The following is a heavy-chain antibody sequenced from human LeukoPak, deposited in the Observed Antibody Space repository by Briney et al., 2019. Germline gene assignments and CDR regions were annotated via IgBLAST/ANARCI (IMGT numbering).Heavy chain of an antibody. Sequence: ASVKVSCKTSGYTFTSYGMHWVRQAPGQSLERMGWINGGNGNTKYSEKFQGRVTIIRDTSASTAYMELGSLRSEDMAVYYCARVPLHDDSGHYYPHWGQGTLVTVSS. J-gene: IGHJ1*01. CDR2: INGGNGNT. CDR1: GYTFTSYG. CDR3: ARVPLHDDSGHYYPH. D-gene: IGHD3-22*01. V-gene: IGHV1-3*01.